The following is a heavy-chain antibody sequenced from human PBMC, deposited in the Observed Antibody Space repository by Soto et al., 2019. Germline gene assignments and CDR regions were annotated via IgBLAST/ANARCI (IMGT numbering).Heavy chain of an antibody. Sequence: ASVKVSCKASGYTFTSYDINWLRQATGQGLEWMGWMNPNSGNTGYAQKFQGRVTMTRNTSISTAYMELSSLRSEDTAVYYCARSSDFWSGYYPKRNYYYYGMDVWGQGTTVTVSS. D-gene: IGHD3-3*01. CDR1: GYTFTSYD. V-gene: IGHV1-8*01. CDR3: ARSSDFWSGYYPKRNYYYYGMDV. CDR2: MNPNSGNT. J-gene: IGHJ6*02.